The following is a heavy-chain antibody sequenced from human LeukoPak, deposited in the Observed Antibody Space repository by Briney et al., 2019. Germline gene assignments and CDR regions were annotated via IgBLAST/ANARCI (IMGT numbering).Heavy chain of an antibody. Sequence: GGSLRLSCAASGFTFSSYAMSWVRQAPVKGLEWVSAISGSGGSTYYADSVKGRFTISRDNSKNTLYLQMNSLGAEDTAVYYCAKVLGYQLPNWFDPWGQGTLVTVSS. CDR1: GFTFSSYA. D-gene: IGHD2-2*01. J-gene: IGHJ5*02. CDR3: AKVLGYQLPNWFDP. V-gene: IGHV3-23*01. CDR2: ISGSGGST.